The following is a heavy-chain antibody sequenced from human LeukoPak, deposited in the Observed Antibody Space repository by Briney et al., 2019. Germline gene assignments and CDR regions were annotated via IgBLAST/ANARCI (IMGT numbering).Heavy chain of an antibody. V-gene: IGHV3-48*03. CDR1: GFTFSSYE. CDR2: ITSSGSTI. Sequence: GGSLRLSCAASGFTFSSYEMNWVRRAPGKGLEGLSYITSSGSTIYHADSVKGRFTISRDNAKNSLYLQMNSLRAEDTAVYYCAELGITMIGGVWGKGTTVTISS. J-gene: IGHJ6*04. CDR3: AELGITMIGGV. D-gene: IGHD3-10*02.